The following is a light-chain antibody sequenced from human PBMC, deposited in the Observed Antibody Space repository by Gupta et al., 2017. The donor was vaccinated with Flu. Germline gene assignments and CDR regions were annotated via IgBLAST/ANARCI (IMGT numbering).Light chain of an antibody. Sequence: GDRVTITCRASQSISNYLNWYQQRPGKAPELLIYSSSSLQTGVPSRFAGGGSGTEFTLTISSLQPGDFATYFCQQGYSTPVTFGPGTKVDFK. CDR3: QQGYSTPVT. V-gene: IGKV1-39*01. CDR1: QSISNY. J-gene: IGKJ3*01. CDR2: SSS.